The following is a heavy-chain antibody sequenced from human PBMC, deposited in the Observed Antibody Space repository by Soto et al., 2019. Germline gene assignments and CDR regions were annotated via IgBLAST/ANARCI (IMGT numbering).Heavy chain of an antibody. Sequence: QVQLVQSGAEVKKPGSSVKVSCRASGGTFNNYVINWVRQAPGQGLEWMAGIIPIFGTANYAQKFQGRVTLPGERPTGTATRGLTSLSLKAPALNSGAERWIVTTGLDTFAYGGKGTWVTASS. CDR3: AERWIVTTGLDTFAY. CDR1: GGTFNNYV. V-gene: IGHV1-69*06. D-gene: IGHD1-1*01. CDR2: IIPIFGTA. J-gene: IGHJ4*02.